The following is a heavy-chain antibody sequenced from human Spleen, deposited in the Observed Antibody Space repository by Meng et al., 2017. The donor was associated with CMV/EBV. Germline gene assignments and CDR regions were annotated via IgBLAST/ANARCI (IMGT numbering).Heavy chain of an antibody. Sequence: GGSLRLSCAASGFTFSSYAMSWVRQAPGKGLEWVPAISGSGGSTYYADSVKGRFTISRDNSKNTLYLQMNSLRAEDTAVYYCAKQGDDFWSGPRDYWGQGTLVTVSS. CDR3: AKQGDDFWSGPRDY. D-gene: IGHD3-3*01. CDR2: ISGSGGST. V-gene: IGHV3-23*01. CDR1: GFTFSSYA. J-gene: IGHJ4*02.